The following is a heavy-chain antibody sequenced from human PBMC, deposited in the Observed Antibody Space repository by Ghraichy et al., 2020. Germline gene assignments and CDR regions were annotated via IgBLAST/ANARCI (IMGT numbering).Heavy chain of an antibody. V-gene: IGHV4-34*01. J-gene: IGHJ6*03. Sequence: SETLSLTCAVYGGSFSGYYWSWIRQPPGKGLEWIGEINHSGSTNYNPSLKSRVTISVDTSKNQFSLKLSSVTAADTAVYYCARFQKGAPILTGYSYYYYYYMDVWGKGTTVTVSS. CDR2: INHSGST. D-gene: IGHD3-9*01. CDR3: ARFQKGAPILTGYSYYYYYYMDV. CDR1: GGSFSGYY.